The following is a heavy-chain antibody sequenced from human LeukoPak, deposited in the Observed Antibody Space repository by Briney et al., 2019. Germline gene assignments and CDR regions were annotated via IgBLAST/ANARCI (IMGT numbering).Heavy chain of an antibody. CDR1: GFTFSSYA. V-gene: IGHV3-23*01. CDR3: AKGVYDFWSAIDY. D-gene: IGHD3-3*01. Sequence: QPGGSLRLSCAASGFTFSSYAMNWVRKAPGKGLEWVSTISGSGGSTYYADSVKGRFTVSRDNSKNTLSLQMNSLRAEDTAVYYCAKGVYDFWSAIDYWGQGTLVTVSS. CDR2: ISGSGGST. J-gene: IGHJ4*02.